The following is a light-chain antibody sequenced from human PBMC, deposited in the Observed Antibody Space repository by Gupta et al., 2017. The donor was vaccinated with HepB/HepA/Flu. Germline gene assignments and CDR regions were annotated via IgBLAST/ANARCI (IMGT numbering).Light chain of an antibody. J-gene: IGLJ2*01. CDR1: SSNIGSNT. CDR2: SNN. V-gene: IGLV1-44*01. CDR3: AAGDDSRNGLV. Sequence: QSVLTQPPSASGTPGQRVTISCSGSSSNIGSNTVNCYQQLPGTAPKLLIYSNNQRPSGVPERFSGSKSGTSASMPISGLQSEDEADYYCAAGDDSRNGLVFGGGTKLTVL.